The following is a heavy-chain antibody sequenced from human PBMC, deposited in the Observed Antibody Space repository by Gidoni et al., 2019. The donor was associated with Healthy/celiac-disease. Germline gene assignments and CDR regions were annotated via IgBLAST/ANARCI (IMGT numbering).Heavy chain of an antibody. Sequence: QVQLQESAPGLVKPSETLSLTCTVSGGSISSYYWSWIRQPPGKGLEWIGYTYYSGSTDYNPPLKSRVTMSVDTSKNQFSLKLSTVTAADTAVYYCARDPQGYYYGMDVWGQGTTVTVSS. CDR3: ARDPQGYYYGMDV. V-gene: IGHV4-59*01. CDR1: GGSISSYY. CDR2: TYYSGST. J-gene: IGHJ6*02.